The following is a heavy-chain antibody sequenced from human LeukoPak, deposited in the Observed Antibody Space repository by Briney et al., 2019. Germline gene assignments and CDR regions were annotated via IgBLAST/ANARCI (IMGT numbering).Heavy chain of an antibody. J-gene: IGHJ3*02. CDR2: INPNSGGT. CDR1: GYTFTGYY. Sequence: GASVKVSCKASGYTFTGYYMHWVRQAPGQGLEWMGWINPNSGGTNYAQKFQGRVTMTRDTSISTAYMELSRLRSDDTAVYYCARDPDWAYCGGDCYVPDAFDIWGQGTMVTVSS. CDR3: ARDPDWAYCGGDCYVPDAFDI. V-gene: IGHV1-2*02. D-gene: IGHD2-21*02.